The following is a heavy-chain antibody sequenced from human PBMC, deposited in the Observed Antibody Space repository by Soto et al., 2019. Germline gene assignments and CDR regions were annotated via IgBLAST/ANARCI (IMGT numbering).Heavy chain of an antibody. CDR1: GYTFSSYD. J-gene: IGHJ4*02. CDR3: ARKGFLDWFLDF. CDR2: VNPNSGDT. Sequence: QVQLVQSGAEVKKPGASVKVSCKASGYTFSSYDITWVRQAAGQGLEWMGWVNPNSGDTDYAQKFQGRVTMTRDTSRRTDYMELSSLRSEDSAVYYCARKGFLDWFLDFWGQGTLVTVSS. D-gene: IGHD3-9*01. V-gene: IGHV1-8*01.